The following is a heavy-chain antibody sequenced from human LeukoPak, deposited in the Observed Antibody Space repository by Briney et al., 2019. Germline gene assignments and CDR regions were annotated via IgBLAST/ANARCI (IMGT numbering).Heavy chain of an antibody. J-gene: IGHJ4*02. CDR3: ATAMATITMGYYFDY. CDR2: IYYSGST. CDR1: GGSISSYY. Sequence: PSETLSLTCIVSGGSISSYYWSWVRQPPGKGLEWIGDIYYSGSTNYNPSLKSRVTISVDTSKNQFPLKLSSVTAADTAVYYCATAMATITMGYYFDYWGQGTLVTVSS. V-gene: IGHV4-59*12. D-gene: IGHD5-24*01.